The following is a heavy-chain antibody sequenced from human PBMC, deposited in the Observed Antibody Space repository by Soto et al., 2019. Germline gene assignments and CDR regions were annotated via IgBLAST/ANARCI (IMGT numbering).Heavy chain of an antibody. Sequence: ASVKVSCKASGYTFTSYYMHWVRQAPGQGLEWMGIINPSGGSTSYAQKFQGRVTMTRDTSTSTVYMELSSLRSEDTAVYYCARGLEWLLPHDAFDIWGQGTMVTVSS. D-gene: IGHD3-22*01. V-gene: IGHV1-46*01. CDR2: INPSGGST. CDR3: ARGLEWLLPHDAFDI. CDR1: GYTFTSYY. J-gene: IGHJ3*02.